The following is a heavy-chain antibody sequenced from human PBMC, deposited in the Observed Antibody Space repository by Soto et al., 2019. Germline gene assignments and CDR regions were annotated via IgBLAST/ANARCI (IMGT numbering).Heavy chain of an antibody. J-gene: IGHJ4*02. CDR2: IYYSGST. V-gene: IGHV4-61*01. D-gene: IGHD3-10*01. CDR3: ARHHYCSGSYYVLDY. Sequence: SETLSLTCTVSGGSISSGRYYWSWIRQHPGKGLEWIGYIYYSGSTNYNPSLKSRVTISVDTSKNQFALKLSSVTAAATAVYYCARHHYCSGSYYVLDYWGQGTLVTVSS. CDR1: GGSISSGRYY.